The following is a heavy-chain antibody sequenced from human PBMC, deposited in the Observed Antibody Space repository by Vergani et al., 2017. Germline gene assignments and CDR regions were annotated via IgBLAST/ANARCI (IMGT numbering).Heavy chain of an antibody. CDR3: ARQRPGSGWSPGDFDD. J-gene: IGHJ4*02. Sequence: QLQLQESGPGLAKPSETLSLTCTVSGGSITYGAFYWGWIRQPPGKSLEWIGSIYYSGLTYYNPSLKSRVAISFDPSKNQFSLKVTSVTAADTAVYFCARQRPGSGWSPGDFDDWGQGILVTVSS. V-gene: IGHV4-39*01. D-gene: IGHD6-19*01. CDR2: IYYSGLT. CDR1: GGSITYGAFY.